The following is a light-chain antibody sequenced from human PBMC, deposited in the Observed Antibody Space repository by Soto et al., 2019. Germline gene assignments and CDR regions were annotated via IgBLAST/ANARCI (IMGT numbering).Light chain of an antibody. CDR2: LEGSGSY. V-gene: IGLV4-60*02. J-gene: IGLJ3*02. CDR3: EAWDSTTRV. CDR1: SGHRSYI. Sequence: QPVLTQSSSASDSLGSSVELTCTLSSGHRSYIIAWHQQQSGKAPRYLMKLEGSGSYNKGSGVPDRFSGSSSGADRYLTISNLQFEDEADYYCEAWDSTTRVFGGGTKLTVL.